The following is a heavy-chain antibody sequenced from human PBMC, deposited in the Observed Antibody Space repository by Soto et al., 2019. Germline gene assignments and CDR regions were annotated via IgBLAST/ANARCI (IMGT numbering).Heavy chain of an antibody. Sequence: QVQLQESGPGLVKPSQTLSLTCSVSGVSVSSDIYYWRWIRHHPGKGMEWLGYIYYSGNTYYNPSLGGRVTISLYTSKNHFSLWLRSVTPADTAVYYCARDPVVVVPAANYGLDVWGQGTTVTVS. D-gene: IGHD2-2*01. CDR3: ARDPVVVVPAANYGLDV. J-gene: IGHJ6*02. CDR1: GVSVSSDIYY. V-gene: IGHV4-31*03. CDR2: IYYSGNT.